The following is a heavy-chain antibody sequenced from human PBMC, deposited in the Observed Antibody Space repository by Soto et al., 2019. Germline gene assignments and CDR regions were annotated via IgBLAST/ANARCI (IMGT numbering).Heavy chain of an antibody. V-gene: IGHV3-23*01. CDR2: ISGGGGSR. CDR1: GFTFNSYA. Sequence: EVQLLESGGGLVQPGGSLRLSCVASGFTFNSYAMTWVRQAPGKGLEWVSVISGGGGSRYYADSVQGRFRISRDNSKNTLYLQRDSLRAEDTAVYYCAKGDYYDSSGYSDYWGQGSLVTVSS. CDR3: AKGDYYDSSGYSDY. D-gene: IGHD3-22*01. J-gene: IGHJ4*02.